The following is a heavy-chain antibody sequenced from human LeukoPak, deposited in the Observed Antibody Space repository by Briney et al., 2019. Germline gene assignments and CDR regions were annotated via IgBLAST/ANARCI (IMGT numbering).Heavy chain of an antibody. D-gene: IGHD2-15*01. CDR3: ASAVAATPKAWHYYYYMDV. J-gene: IGHJ6*03. V-gene: IGHV1-69*05. CDR2: IIPIFGTA. CDR1: GGTFSSYA. Sequence: GSSVKVSCKASGGTFSSYAISWVRQAPGQGLEWMGGIIPIFGTANYAQKFQGRVTITTDESTSTAYMELSSLRSEDTAVYYCASAVAATPKAWHYYYYMDVWGKGTTVTVSS.